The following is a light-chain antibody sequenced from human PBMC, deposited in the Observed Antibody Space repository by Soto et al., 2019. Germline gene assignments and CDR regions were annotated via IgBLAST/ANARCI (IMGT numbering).Light chain of an antibody. CDR2: AGS. CDR1: HTISSH. CDR3: QQSYTIPIT. Sequence: DIHMTQSPAFLSASVGDRAIITCRASHTISSHLNWYQQKPGNAPNLLVYAGSSLQSGVPSRFTGSGSGTDFTLTISSLQPEDFATYFCQQSYTIPITFGQGTRLEIK. V-gene: IGKV1-39*01. J-gene: IGKJ5*01.